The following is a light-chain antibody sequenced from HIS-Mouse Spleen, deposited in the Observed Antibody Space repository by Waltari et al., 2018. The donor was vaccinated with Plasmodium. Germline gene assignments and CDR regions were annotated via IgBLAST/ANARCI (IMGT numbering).Light chain of an antibody. V-gene: IGLV3-10*01. J-gene: IGLJ3*02. CDR3: YSTDSSGNHRV. CDR1: ALPKKY. Sequence: SYELTQPPSVSVSPGQTARITCPGDALPKKYAYWYQQKSGQAPVLVIYEDSKRPSGIPAGFSGSSSGTMATLTISVAQVEDEADYYCYSTDSSGNHRVFGGGTKLTVL. CDR2: EDS.